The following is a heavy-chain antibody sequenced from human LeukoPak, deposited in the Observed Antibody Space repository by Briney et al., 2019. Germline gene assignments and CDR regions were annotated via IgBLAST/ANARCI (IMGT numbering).Heavy chain of an antibody. CDR3: PTDRREGSYSNFDY. CDR1: GFTFSNAW. V-gene: IGHV3-15*01. CDR2: IKSKTDGGTT. J-gene: IGHJ4*02. Sequence: PGGSLRLPCAASGFTFSNAWMSWVRQAPGKGLEWVGRIKSKTDGGTTDYAAPVKGRFTISRDDSKNTLYLQMNSLKTEDTAVYSCPTDRREGSYSNFDYWGQGTLVTVSS. D-gene: IGHD1-26*01.